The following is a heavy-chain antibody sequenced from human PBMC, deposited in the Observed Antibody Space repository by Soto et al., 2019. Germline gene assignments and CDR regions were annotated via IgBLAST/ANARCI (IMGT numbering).Heavy chain of an antibody. Sequence: SETLSLTCTVSGGSISSYYWSWIRQPPGKGLEWIGYIYYSGSTNYNPSLKSRVTISVDTSKNQFSLKLSSVTAADTAVYYCARNMGSGYSPRGWFDPWGQGTLVTVSS. CDR3: ARNMGSGYSPRGWFDP. CDR2: IYYSGST. D-gene: IGHD3-22*01. V-gene: IGHV4-59*08. CDR1: GGSISSYY. J-gene: IGHJ5*02.